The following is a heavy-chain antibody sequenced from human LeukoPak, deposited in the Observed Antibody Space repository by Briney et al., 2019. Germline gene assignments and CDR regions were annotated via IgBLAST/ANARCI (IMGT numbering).Heavy chain of an antibody. D-gene: IGHD2-15*01. CDR3: ATSARTYLGSSLDY. J-gene: IGHJ4*02. Sequence: PGGSLRLSCAASGFTFSTYWMHWVRQDPGKGLVWVSRISSDASITSYADPVKGRFTISRDNAKNTLYLQMNSPRAEDTALYYCATSARTYLGSSLDYWGQGTLVTVSS. CDR1: GFTFSTYW. CDR2: ISSDASIT. V-gene: IGHV3-74*01.